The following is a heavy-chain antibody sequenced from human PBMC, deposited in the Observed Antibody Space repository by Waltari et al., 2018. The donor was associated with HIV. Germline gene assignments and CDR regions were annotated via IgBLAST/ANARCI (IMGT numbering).Heavy chain of an antibody. D-gene: IGHD3-10*01. J-gene: IGHJ4*02. CDR3: ARGGFYGSGSKVN. CDR1: GFTFSSYW. CDR2: IKQDGSEK. Sequence: EVQLVESGGGLVQPGGSLRLSCAGSGFTFSSYWMLWVLQAPGKGLEWVANIKQDGSEKYYVDSVNGRFTISRDNAENSLYLQMNSLRAEETAVYYCARGGFYGSGSKVNWGQGTLVTVSS. V-gene: IGHV3-7*04.